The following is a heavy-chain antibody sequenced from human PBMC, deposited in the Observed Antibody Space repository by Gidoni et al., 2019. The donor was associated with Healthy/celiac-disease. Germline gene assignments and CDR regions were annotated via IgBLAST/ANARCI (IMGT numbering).Heavy chain of an antibody. V-gene: IGHV4-39*01. D-gene: IGHD2-2*01. Sequence: QLQLQASGPGLVKPSETLSLTCTVSGGSISSSSYYWGWIRQPPGKGLEWIGSIYYSGSTYYNPSLKSRVTISVDTSKNQFSLKLSSVTAADTAVYYCARRPITSCFDYWGQGTLVTVSS. CDR3: ARRPITSCFDY. CDR2: IYYSGST. J-gene: IGHJ4*02. CDR1: GGSISSSSYY.